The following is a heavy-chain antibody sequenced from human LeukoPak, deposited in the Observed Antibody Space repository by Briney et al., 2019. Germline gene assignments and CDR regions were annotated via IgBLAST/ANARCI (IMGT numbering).Heavy chain of an antibody. CDR3: AKVISYSEYFQH. D-gene: IGHD3-3*02. J-gene: IGHJ1*01. Sequence: GRSLRLSCAASGFTFSSYAMHWVRQAPGKGLEWVAVISYDGSNKYYADSVKGRFTISRDNSENTLYLQMNSLRAEDTAVYYCAKVISYSEYFQHWGQGTLVTVSS. CDR2: ISYDGSNK. V-gene: IGHV3-30*07. CDR1: GFTFSSYA.